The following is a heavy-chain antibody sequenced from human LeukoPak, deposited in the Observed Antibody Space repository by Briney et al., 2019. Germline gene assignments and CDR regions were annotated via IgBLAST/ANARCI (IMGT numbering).Heavy chain of an antibody. V-gene: IGHV1-2*02. CDR3: AREEYSSSSFFDY. D-gene: IGHD6-6*01. CDR1: GYTFTGYY. CDR2: INPNSGGT. J-gene: IGHJ4*02. Sequence: ASVKVSCKASGYTFTGYYMHWVRQAPGQGREWMGWINPNSGGTNYAQKFQGRVTMTRDTSISTAYMELSRLRSDDTAVYYCAREEYSSSSFFDYWGQGTLVTVSS.